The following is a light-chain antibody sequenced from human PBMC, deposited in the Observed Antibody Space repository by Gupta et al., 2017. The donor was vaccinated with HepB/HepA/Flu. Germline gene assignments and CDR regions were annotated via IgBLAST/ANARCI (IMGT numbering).Light chain of an antibody. CDR3: AAWDDSLNGVR. CDR2: SNN. CDR1: RSNIGSNT. J-gene: IGLJ2*01. Sequence: QSVLTQPPSASGTPGQRVPISCSGSRSNIGSNTVNWYQQFPGTAPKLLIYSNNQRPSGVPDRFSGSKSGTSVSRASSGLQSEDEADYYWAAWDDSLNGVRFGGGTKLTVL. V-gene: IGLV1-44*01.